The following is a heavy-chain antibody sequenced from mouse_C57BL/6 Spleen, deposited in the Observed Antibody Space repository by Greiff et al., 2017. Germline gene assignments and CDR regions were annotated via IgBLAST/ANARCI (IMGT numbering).Heavy chain of an antibody. Sequence: QVQLQQSGAELVMPGASVKLSCKASGYTFTSYWMHWVKQRPGQGLEWIGEIDPSDSYTNSNQQFKGKSTLTVDKSSSTAYMQLSSLTSEDSAVYYCARGGAQAFLSVWGTGTTVTVSS. CDR1: GYTFTSYW. V-gene: IGHV1-69*01. CDR3: ARGGAQAFLSV. CDR2: IDPSDSYT. J-gene: IGHJ1*03. D-gene: IGHD3-2*02.